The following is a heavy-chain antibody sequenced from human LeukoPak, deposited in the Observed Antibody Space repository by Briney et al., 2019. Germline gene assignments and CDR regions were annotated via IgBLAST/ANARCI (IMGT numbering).Heavy chain of an antibody. J-gene: IGHJ4*02. CDR1: GFTVSSNY. CDR2: IYSGGNT. D-gene: IGHD6-13*01. CDR3: AGGSRWSFHFDC. Sequence: PGGSLRLSCAASGFTVSSNYMSWVRQAPGKGLEWVSVIYSGGNTDYADSVKGRFIISRHNSKNTLYLQMNSLRAEDTAVYYCAGGSRWSFHFDCWGQGTLVTVSS. V-gene: IGHV3-53*04.